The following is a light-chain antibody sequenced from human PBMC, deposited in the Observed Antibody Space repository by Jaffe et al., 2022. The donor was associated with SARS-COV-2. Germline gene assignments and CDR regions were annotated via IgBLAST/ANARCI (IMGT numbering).Light chain of an antibody. J-gene: IGLJ1*01. CDR3: SSYTSSSTSYV. V-gene: IGLV2-14*03. CDR2: DVS. CDR1: SSDVGGYNY. Sequence: QSALTQPASVSGSPGQSITISCTGTSSDVGGYNYVSWYQQHPGKAPELMIYDVSNRPSGVSNRFSGSKSGNTASLTISGLQAEDEADYYCSSYTSSSTSYVFGTGTRVTVL.